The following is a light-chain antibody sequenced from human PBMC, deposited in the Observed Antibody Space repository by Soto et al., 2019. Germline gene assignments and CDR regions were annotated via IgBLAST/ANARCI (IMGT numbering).Light chain of an antibody. V-gene: IGKV1-5*03. CDR1: QSISSW. Sequence: DIQMTQSPSTLSASVGDRVTITCRATQSISSWLAWYQQKPGKAPKLRIFKASNLESAVPSSFSGSGSGTEFTLTISSLQPDDFATYYCQQYNSYPLTFGGGTKVEIK. J-gene: IGKJ4*01. CDR2: KAS. CDR3: QQYNSYPLT.